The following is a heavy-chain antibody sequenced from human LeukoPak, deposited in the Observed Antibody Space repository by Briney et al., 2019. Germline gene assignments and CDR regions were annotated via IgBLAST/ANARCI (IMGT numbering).Heavy chain of an antibody. CDR3: ELDTVRGLDS. J-gene: IGHJ4*02. Sequence: SQTLSLTCIVSGGSISSGGYYWTWIRQHPGKGLEWIGYISYSGSTYYNPSLKSRVTISVDTSKNQFSLKVSSVTAADTAVFYCELDTVRGLDSWCQGTLVTVSS. CDR1: GGSISSGGYY. CDR2: ISYSGST. V-gene: IGHV4-31*03. D-gene: IGHD4-17*01.